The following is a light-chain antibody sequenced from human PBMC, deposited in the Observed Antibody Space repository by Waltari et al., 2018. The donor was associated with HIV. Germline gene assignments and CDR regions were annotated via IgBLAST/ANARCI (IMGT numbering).Light chain of an antibody. CDR3: AAWDDSLNGLL. J-gene: IGLJ2*01. CDR1: SSNIGSNA. CDR2: SNN. V-gene: IGLV1-44*01. Sequence: QSVLTQPPSASGTPGQGVTISRSGSSSNIGSNAVNWYRQLPGTAPKVLIYSNNQRPSGVPDRFSGSKSGTSASLAISGLQSEDDADYYCAAWDDSLNGLLFGGGTKLTVL.